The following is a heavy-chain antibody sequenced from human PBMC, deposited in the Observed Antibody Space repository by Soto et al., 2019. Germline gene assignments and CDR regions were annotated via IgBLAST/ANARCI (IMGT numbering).Heavy chain of an antibody. CDR3: AGGRGWFGESFLYYYYYGMDV. CDR2: INHSGST. Sequence: SETLSLTCAVYGGSFSGYYWSWIRQPPGKGLEWIGEINHSGSTNYNPSLKSRVTISVDTSKNQFSLKLSSVTAADTAVYYCAGGRGWFGESFLYYYYYGMDVWGQGTTVTVSS. CDR1: GGSFSGYY. D-gene: IGHD3-10*01. J-gene: IGHJ6*02. V-gene: IGHV4-34*01.